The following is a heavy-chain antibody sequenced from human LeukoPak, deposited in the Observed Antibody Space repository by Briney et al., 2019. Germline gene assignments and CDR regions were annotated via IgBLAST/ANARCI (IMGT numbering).Heavy chain of an antibody. J-gene: IGHJ6*02. CDR2: IITILGIA. V-gene: IGHV1-69*04. CDR3: ATQGGSGSSYYYYYGMDV. Sequence: SVKVSCKASGGTFSSYAISWVRQAPGQGLEWMGRIITILGIANYAQKFQGRVTITADKSTSTAYVELSSLRSEDTAVYYCATQGGSGSSYYYYYGMDVWGQGTTVTVSS. CDR1: GGTFSSYA. D-gene: IGHD3-10*01.